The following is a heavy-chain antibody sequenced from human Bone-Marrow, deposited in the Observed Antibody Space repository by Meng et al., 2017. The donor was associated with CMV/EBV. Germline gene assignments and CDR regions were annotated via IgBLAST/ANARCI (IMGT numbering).Heavy chain of an antibody. CDR1: GFRVSSNY. J-gene: IGHJ6*02. V-gene: IGHV3-53*01. CDR3: ARVSGDCTTTACDEYYGMDV. CDR2: IYSGGDK. Sequence: GGPLRLSCAASGFRVSSNYVSWVRQAPGKGLEWVSIIYSGGDKYNADSVEGRFSISRDNAKNTVYLQMNSLRAEDTAVYYCARVSGDCTTTACDEYYGMDVWGQGTTVTVSS. D-gene: IGHD2-8*01.